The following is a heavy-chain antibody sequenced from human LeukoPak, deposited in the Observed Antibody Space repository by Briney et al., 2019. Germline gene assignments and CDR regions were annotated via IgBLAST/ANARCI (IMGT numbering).Heavy chain of an antibody. J-gene: IGHJ4*02. CDR3: ARTAKYYYDSSGYSRVY. Sequence: PGGSLRLSCAASGFTFSSYAMSWIRQPPGKGLEWIGSIYYSGSTYYNPSLKSRVTISVDTSKNQFSLKLSSVTAADTAVYYCARTAKYYYDSSGYSRVYWGQGTLVTVSS. V-gene: IGHV4-39*01. CDR1: GFTFSSYA. D-gene: IGHD3-22*01. CDR2: IYYSGST.